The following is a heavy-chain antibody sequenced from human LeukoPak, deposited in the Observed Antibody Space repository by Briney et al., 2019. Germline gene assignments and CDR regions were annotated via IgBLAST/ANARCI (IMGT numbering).Heavy chain of an antibody. J-gene: IGHJ3*02. Sequence: PGGSLRLSCAASGFTFSSYSLNWVRQAPGKGLEWVSYISRSSRYRYYADSVKGRFTISRDNAKNSLYLQMNSLRAEDTAVYYCARDPLKRAFDIWGQGTMVTVSS. V-gene: IGHV3-21*01. CDR2: ISRSSRYR. CDR3: ARDPLKRAFDI. CDR1: GFTFSSYS.